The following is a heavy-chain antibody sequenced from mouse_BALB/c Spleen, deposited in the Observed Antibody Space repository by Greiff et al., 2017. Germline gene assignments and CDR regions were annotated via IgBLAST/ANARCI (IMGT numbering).Heavy chain of an antibody. D-gene: IGHD2-14*01. J-gene: IGHJ4*01. CDR3: AREGYRYDRYAMDY. V-gene: IGHV1-82*01. CDR2: IYPGDGDT. Sequence: QVQLQQSGPELVKPGASVKISCKASGYAFSSSWMNWAKQRPGQGLEWIGRIYPGDGDTNYNGKFKGKATLTADKSSSTAYMQLGSLTSVDSAVYFCAREGYRYDRYAMDYWGQGTSVTVSS. CDR1: GYAFSSSW.